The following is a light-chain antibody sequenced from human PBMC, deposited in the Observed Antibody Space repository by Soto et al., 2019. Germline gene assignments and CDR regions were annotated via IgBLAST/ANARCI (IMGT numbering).Light chain of an antibody. J-gene: IGKJ2*01. CDR3: QQYNNWTPYT. CDR2: GAS. Sequence: EIVMTQSPATLSVSPGERATLSCRASQSVNSNLAWYQQKPGQAPSLLIYGASTRATGVPARFSGSGSGTEFTLTISSLQSEDFAVYYCQQYNNWTPYTFGPGTKLEIK. V-gene: IGKV3-15*01. CDR1: QSVNSN.